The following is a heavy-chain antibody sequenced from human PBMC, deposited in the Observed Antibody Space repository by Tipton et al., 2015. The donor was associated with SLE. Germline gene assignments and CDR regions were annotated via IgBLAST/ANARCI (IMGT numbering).Heavy chain of an antibody. J-gene: IGHJ3*02. Sequence: TLSLTCTVSGGSISSYYWSWIRQPPGKGLEWIGEINHSGSTNYNPSLKSRVTISVDTSKNQFSLKLSSVTAADTAVYYCARTIEAAFDIWGQGTLVTVSS. CDR2: INHSGST. V-gene: IGHV4-34*01. CDR3: ARTIEAAFDI. D-gene: IGHD5-24*01. CDR1: GGSISSYY.